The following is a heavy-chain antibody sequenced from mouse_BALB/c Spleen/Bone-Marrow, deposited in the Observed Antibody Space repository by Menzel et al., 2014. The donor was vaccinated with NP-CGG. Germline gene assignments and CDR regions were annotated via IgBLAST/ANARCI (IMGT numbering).Heavy chain of an antibody. J-gene: IGHJ4*01. Sequence: VQLQQSGAELVKPGASVKLSCTASGFNVKDTYMQWVKQRPEQGLEWIGRIDPANGNTQYDPTFQGMATITTDTSSNPAFLQLSSLTSEDTAVYYCTREGHYYGSYALDYWGQGTSVTVSS. CDR1: GFNVKDTY. V-gene: IGHV14-3*02. CDR3: TREGHYYGSYALDY. D-gene: IGHD1-2*01. CDR2: IDPANGNT.